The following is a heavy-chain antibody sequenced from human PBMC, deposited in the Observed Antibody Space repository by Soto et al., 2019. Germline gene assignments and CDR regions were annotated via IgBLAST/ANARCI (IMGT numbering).Heavy chain of an antibody. CDR3: AREFMGNHYYYYMDV. V-gene: IGHV3-7*01. CDR2: IKQDGSEK. CDR1: GFTFSSYW. J-gene: IGHJ6*03. D-gene: IGHD7-27*01. Sequence: GGSLRLPCAASGFTFSSYWMSWVRQAPGKGLEWVANIKQDGSEKYYVDSVKGRFTISRDNAKNSLYLQMNSLRAEDTAVYYCAREFMGNHYYYYMDVWGKGTTVTVSS.